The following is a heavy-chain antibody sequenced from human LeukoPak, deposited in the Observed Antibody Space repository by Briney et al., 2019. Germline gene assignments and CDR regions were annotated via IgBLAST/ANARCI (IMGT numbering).Heavy chain of an antibody. V-gene: IGHV4-61*01. Sequence: PSETLSLTCTVSGGSVSSGSYYWSWIRQPPGKGLEWIGYIYYSGSTNYNPSLKSRVTISVDTSKNQFSLKLSSVTAADTAVYYCARASFFARYYYYGMDVWGQGTTVTVSS. CDR1: GGSVSSGSYY. J-gene: IGHJ6*02. CDR3: ARASFFARYYYYGMDV. CDR2: IYYSGST. D-gene: IGHD3-3*02.